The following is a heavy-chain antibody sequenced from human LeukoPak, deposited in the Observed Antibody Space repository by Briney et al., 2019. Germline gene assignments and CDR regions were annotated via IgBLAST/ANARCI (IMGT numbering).Heavy chain of an antibody. J-gene: IGHJ4*02. Sequence: PSDPLSLPCTVSGGSISPYYWSWMRQPPGKGPVYVGYIYYTGGTNYNPSLKSRVTVSLDTSKKQFSLKLSSVTATDTAVYYCARLGFCRGDNCLDDYWGQGILVTVSS. CDR3: ARLGFCRGDNCLDDY. CDR2: IYYTGGT. CDR1: GGSISPYY. V-gene: IGHV4-59*08. D-gene: IGHD2-15*01.